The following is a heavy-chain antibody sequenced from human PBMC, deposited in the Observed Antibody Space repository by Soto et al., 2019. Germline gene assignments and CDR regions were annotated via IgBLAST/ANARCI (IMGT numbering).Heavy chain of an antibody. Sequence: SVKVSCKASGGTFSSYAISWVRQAPGQGLEWMGGIIPIFGTANYAQKFQGRVTITADESTSTAYMELSSLRSEDTAVYYCASGGSGSYYNPSSSYYYYYGMDVWGQGTTVTVSS. CDR2: IIPIFGTA. CDR1: GGTFSSYA. CDR3: ASGGSGSYYNPSSSYYYYYGMDV. V-gene: IGHV1-69*13. J-gene: IGHJ6*02. D-gene: IGHD3-10*01.